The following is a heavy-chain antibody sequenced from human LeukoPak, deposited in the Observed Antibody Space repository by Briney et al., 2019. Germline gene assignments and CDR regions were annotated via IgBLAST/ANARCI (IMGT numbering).Heavy chain of an antibody. CDR1: GYSFTSYW. CDR2: IYPGDSDT. CDR3: ARRLPTMVRGVTQYWYFDL. V-gene: IGHV5-51*01. Sequence: GESLKISCKGSGYSFTSYWIGWVRQMPGKGLEWMGIIYPGDSDTRYSPSFQGQVTISADKSISTAYLQWSSLKASDTAMYYCARRLPTMVRGVTQYWYFDLWGRGTLVTVSS. D-gene: IGHD3-10*01. J-gene: IGHJ2*01.